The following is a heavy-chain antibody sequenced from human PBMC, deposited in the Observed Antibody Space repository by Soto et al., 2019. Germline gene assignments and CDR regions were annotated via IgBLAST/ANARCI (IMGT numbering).Heavy chain of an antibody. V-gene: IGHV4-59*01. D-gene: IGHD4-17*01. CDR1: GGSISTYY. J-gene: IGHJ4*02. Sequence: KPSETLSLTCTVSGGSISTYYWSWIRQPPGKGLEWIGYIYYSGTTKYNPSLKSRVTISVDTSKNHFSLKLSSVTAADTAVYYCTRVGGYYGDYPNFDYWGQGALVTVSS. CDR3: TRVGGYYGDYPNFDY. CDR2: IYYSGTT.